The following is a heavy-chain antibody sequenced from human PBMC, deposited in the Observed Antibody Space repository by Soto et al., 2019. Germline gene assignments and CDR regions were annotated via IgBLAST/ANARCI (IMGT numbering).Heavy chain of an antibody. J-gene: IGHJ6*02. CDR3: SRDILTRFPWGSATAQYSFYGMEV. CDR1: GYTFISYS. Sequence: QVQMVQSGSEMKKPGASVKVSCKAAGYTFISYSISWVRQVPGQGLEWLGRIITYNGNTNYAQRFQGRVTMTADTSTNTANMERRSLTSDDTAVYYCSRDILTRFPWGSATAQYSFYGMEVWGQGTTVTVSS. V-gene: IGHV1-18*01. D-gene: IGHD3-9*01. CDR2: IITYNGNT.